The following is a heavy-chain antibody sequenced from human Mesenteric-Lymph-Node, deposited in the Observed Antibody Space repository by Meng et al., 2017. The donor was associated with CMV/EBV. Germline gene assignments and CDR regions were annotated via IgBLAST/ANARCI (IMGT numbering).Heavy chain of an antibody. CDR3: ARAPEEAYYYGSGSYYIDH. CDR2: INPNTGGT. CDR1: GYTFTDYY. Sequence: ASVKVSCKASGYTFTDYYIHWLRQAPGKGLEWMGWINPNTGGTHYAQNFQGRVSMTRDTSISTAYMDLTRLTSDDTAVYYCARAPEEAYYYGSGSYYIDHWGQGSPVTVSS. D-gene: IGHD3-10*01. J-gene: IGHJ4*02. V-gene: IGHV1-2*02.